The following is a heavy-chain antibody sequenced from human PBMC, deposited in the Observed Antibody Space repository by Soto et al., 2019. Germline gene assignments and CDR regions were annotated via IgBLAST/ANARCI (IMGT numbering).Heavy chain of an antibody. CDR3: ARDGGGSGNYYCYGMDV. D-gene: IGHD3-10*01. Sequence: QVQLVASGGGWVKPGGSLRLSCAASGFTFSAYYMSWIRQAPGKGLEWVSYISSSSSYTNYADSVKGRFTISRDNAKNSLYLQMNSLRAEDTAVYYCARDGGGSGNYYCYGMDVWGQGTTVTVSS. CDR2: ISSSSSYT. V-gene: IGHV3-11*06. J-gene: IGHJ6*02. CDR1: GFTFSAYY.